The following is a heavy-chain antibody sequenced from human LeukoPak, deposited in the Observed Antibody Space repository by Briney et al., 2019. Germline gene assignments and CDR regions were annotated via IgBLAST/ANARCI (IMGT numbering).Heavy chain of an antibody. Sequence: PSETLSLTCTVSGASINSGAYYWGWIRQPPGKGLEWIGEINHSGSTNYNPSLKSRVTISVDTSKNQFSLKLSSVTAADTAVYYCARHRGYEGLRYFDWLSYNWFDPWGQGALVTVSS. CDR1: GASINSGAYY. CDR3: ARHRGYEGLRYFDWLSYNWFDP. CDR2: INHSGST. D-gene: IGHD3-9*01. J-gene: IGHJ5*02. V-gene: IGHV4-39*01.